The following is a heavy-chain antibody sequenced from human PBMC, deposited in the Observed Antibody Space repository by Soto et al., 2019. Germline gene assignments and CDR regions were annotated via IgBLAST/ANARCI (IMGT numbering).Heavy chain of an antibody. CDR2: IKQDGSEK. D-gene: IGHD2-21*02. Sequence: GGSLRLSCAASGFIFSNYWMTWVRQAPGKGLEWVGNIKQDGSEKYYVDSVKGRFTISRDNAKNSLYLQMNSLRAEDTAVYYCVCGVTSFDYWGQGTLVTVSS. CDR1: GFIFSNYW. CDR3: VCGVTSFDY. V-gene: IGHV3-7*05. J-gene: IGHJ4*02.